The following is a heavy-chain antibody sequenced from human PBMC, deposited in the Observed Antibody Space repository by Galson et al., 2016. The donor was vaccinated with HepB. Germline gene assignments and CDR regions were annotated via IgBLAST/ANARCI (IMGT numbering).Heavy chain of an antibody. D-gene: IGHD2-21*02. CDR2: FYWDDDE. CDR3: ARTAKMKNWFDP. CDR1: GFSLSTRGTA. V-gene: IGHV2-5*02. Sequence: PALVKPTQTLTLTCTFSGFSLSTRGTAVGWIRQPPGKALQWLALFYWDDDERYSPSLKNRLTITKDTSKNQVVLTMTNMDPVDTATYYCARTAKMKNWFDPWGQGTLVTVSS. J-gene: IGHJ5*02.